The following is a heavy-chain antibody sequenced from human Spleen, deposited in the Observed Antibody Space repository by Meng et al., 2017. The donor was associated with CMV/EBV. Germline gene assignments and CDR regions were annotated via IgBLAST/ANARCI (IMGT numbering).Heavy chain of an antibody. CDR3: AKAQGSSIAARGYFDY. CDR2: INSDGSST. Sequence: GESLKISCAASGFTFSSYWMHWVRQGPGKGLVWVSRINSDGSSTSFADSVKGRFTISRDNAKNTLYLQMNSLRAEDTALYYCAKAQGSSIAARGYFDYWGQGTLVTVSS. J-gene: IGHJ4*02. CDR1: GFTFSSYW. D-gene: IGHD6-6*01. V-gene: IGHV3-74*01.